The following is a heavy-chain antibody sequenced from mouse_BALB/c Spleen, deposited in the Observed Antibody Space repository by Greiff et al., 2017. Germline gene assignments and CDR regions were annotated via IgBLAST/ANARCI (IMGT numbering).Heavy chain of an antibody. CDR2: ISYSGST. Sequence: VQLQQSGPGLVKPSQSLSLTCTVTGYSITSDYAWNWIRQFPGNKLEWMGYISYSGSTSYNPSLKSRISITRDTSKNQFFLQLNSVTTEDTATYYCARGASTARATYAMDYWGQGTSVTVFS. D-gene: IGHD3-2*01. CDR1: GYSITSDYA. CDR3: ARGASTARATYAMDY. V-gene: IGHV3-2*02. J-gene: IGHJ4*01.